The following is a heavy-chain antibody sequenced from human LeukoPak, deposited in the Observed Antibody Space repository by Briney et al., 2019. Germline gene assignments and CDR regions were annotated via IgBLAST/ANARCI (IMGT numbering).Heavy chain of an antibody. D-gene: IGHD4-17*01. J-gene: IGHJ5*02. V-gene: IGHV3-48*02. CDR1: GFTFSSYS. CDR2: ISSSSSTI. CDR3: VREAVNDYGDYVFWFDP. Sequence: GGSLRLSCAASGFTFSSYSMNWVRQAPGKGLEWVSYISSSSSTIYYADSVKGRFTISRDNAKNSLYLQMNSLRDEDVAVYYCVREAVNDYGDYVFWFDPWGQGTLVTVSS.